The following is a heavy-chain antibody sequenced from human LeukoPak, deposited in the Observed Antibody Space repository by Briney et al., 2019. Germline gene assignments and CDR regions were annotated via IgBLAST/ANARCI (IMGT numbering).Heavy chain of an antibody. D-gene: IGHD6-13*01. Sequence: PSETLSLTCTVSGGSISSYYWSWIRQPPGKGLEWIGYIYYSGSTNYNPSLKSRVTISVDTSKNQFSLKLSSVTAADTAVYYCARVEYSSSWSMEGLYNWFDPWGQGTLVTVSS. CDR2: IYYSGST. J-gene: IGHJ5*02. V-gene: IGHV4-59*01. CDR3: ARVEYSSSWSMEGLYNWFDP. CDR1: GGSISSYY.